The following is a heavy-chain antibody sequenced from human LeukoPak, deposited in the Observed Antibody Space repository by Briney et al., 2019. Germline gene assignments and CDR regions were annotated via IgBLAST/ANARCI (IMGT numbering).Heavy chain of an antibody. CDR3: ARAFIAGTDAFDI. V-gene: IGHV3-21*01. J-gene: IGHJ3*02. D-gene: IGHD6-13*01. CDR2: ISSSSSYI. Sequence: PGGSLRLSCAASGFTFSSYSMNWVRQAPGKGLEWVSSISSSSSYIYYADSVKGRFTISRDNAKNSLYLQMNSLRAEDTAVYYCARAFIAGTDAFDIWGQGTMVTVSS. CDR1: GFTFSSYS.